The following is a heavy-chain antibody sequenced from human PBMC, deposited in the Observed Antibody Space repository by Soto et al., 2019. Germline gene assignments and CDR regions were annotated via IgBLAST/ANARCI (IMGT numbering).Heavy chain of an antibody. Sequence: SETLSLTCSVSGDSINSDKYYWGWIRQPPGKGLEWIGSIYFRGNTYYNPSLQTRVTISLDKSKSQFSLKLNSVTAADSAVYFCARLEGLSTISYYFDFWSQGALVTVSS. CDR1: GDSINSDKYY. CDR2: IYFRGNT. J-gene: IGHJ4*02. CDR3: ARLEGLSTISYYFDF. D-gene: IGHD2-21*02. V-gene: IGHV4-39*01.